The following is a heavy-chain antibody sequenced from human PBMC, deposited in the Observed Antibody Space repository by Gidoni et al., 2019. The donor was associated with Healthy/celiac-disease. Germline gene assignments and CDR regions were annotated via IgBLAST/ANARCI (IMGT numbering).Heavy chain of an antibody. Sequence: QVQLQESGPGLVKPSQTLSLTCTVSGGSIRSGGYYWSWIRQHPGKGLEWIGYIYYSGSTYYNPSLKSRVTISVDTSKNQFSLKLSSVTAADTAVYYCARERMYQLLVFDYWGQGTLVTVSS. CDR1: GGSIRSGGYY. V-gene: IGHV4-31*03. J-gene: IGHJ4*02. CDR2: IYYSGST. CDR3: ARERMYQLLVFDY. D-gene: IGHD2-2*01.